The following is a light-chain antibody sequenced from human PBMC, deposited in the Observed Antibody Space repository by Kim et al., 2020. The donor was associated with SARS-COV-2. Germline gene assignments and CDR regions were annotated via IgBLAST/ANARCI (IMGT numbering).Light chain of an antibody. V-gene: IGLV3-21*04. CDR2: HDT. CDR1: KLGVKP. J-gene: IGLJ2*01. CDR3: QVWDSSSDHVV. Sequence: APGETREITWWRAKLGVKPVPWHQQKPGQAPVVVIYHDTDRPSGIPQRFSRSNSGNTATLTISGVEAGDEADYYCQVWDSSSDHVVFGGGTQLTVL.